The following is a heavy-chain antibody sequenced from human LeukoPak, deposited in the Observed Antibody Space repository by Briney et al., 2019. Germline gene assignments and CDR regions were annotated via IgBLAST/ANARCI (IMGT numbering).Heavy chain of an antibody. J-gene: IGHJ6*02. D-gene: IGHD3-10*01. CDR1: GYTFTSYD. V-gene: IGHV1-8*01. CDR3: AREYGSGIPVGMDV. Sequence: ASVKVSCKASGYTFTSYDINWVRQATGQGLEWMGWMNPNSGNTGYAQKFQGRVTMTRNTSISTAYMELSSLRSEDTAVYYCAREYGSGIPVGMDVWGQGTTVTVSS. CDR2: MNPNSGNT.